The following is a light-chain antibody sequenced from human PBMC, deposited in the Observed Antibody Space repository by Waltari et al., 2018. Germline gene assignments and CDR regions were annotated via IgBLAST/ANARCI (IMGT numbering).Light chain of an antibody. CDR2: GGS. J-gene: IGKJ2*03. Sequence: IVMTQTPLSMPITPGEPASISCTSSQSLLHSNGNTYLHWYMQKPGQSPQLLIYGGSNRASGVPDRFSGSGSGTDFTLKISKVEAEDVGVYYCVQAIAFPYSFGQGTKVEIK. V-gene: IGKV2-40*01. CDR1: QSLLHSNGNTY. CDR3: VQAIAFPYS.